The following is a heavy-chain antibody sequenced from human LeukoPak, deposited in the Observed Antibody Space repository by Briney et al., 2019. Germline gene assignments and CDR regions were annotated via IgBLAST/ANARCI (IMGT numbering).Heavy chain of an antibody. V-gene: IGHV4-34*01. Sequence: SETLSLTCAVYGGSFSGYYWSWIRQPPGKGLEWIGEINHSGSTNYNPSLKSRVTISVDTSKNQFSLKLSSVTAADTDVYYCARGLNTLGMDVWGQGTTVTVSS. CDR3: ARGLNTLGMDV. J-gene: IGHJ6*02. CDR2: INHSGST. D-gene: IGHD1/OR15-1a*01. CDR1: GGSFSGYY.